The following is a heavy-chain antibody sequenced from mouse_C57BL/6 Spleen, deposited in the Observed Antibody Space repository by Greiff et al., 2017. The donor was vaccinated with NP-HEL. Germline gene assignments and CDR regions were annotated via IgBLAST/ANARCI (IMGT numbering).Heavy chain of an antibody. Sequence: VQVVESGPELVKPGASVKISCKASGYAFSSSWMNWVKQRPGKGLEWIGRIYPGDGDTNYNGKFKGKATLTADKSSSTAYMQLSSLTSEDSAVYFCARPTTAYFDYWGQGTTLTVSS. CDR2: IYPGDGDT. CDR1: GYAFSSSW. D-gene: IGHD1-2*01. J-gene: IGHJ2*01. CDR3: ARPTTAYFDY. V-gene: IGHV1-82*01.